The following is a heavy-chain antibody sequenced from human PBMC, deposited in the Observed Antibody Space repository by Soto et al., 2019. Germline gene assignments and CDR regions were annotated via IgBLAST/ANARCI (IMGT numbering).Heavy chain of an antibody. CDR3: AREGGLSKVEVYYYYGMDV. J-gene: IGHJ6*02. CDR2: ISSSSSYI. CDR1: GFTFSSYS. Sequence: GGSLRLSCAASGFTFSSYSMNWVRQAPGKGLEWVSSISSSSSYIYYADSVKGRFTISRDNAKNSLYLQMNSLRAEDTAVYYCAREGGLSKVEVYYYYGMDVWGQGT. D-gene: IGHD2-15*01. V-gene: IGHV3-21*01.